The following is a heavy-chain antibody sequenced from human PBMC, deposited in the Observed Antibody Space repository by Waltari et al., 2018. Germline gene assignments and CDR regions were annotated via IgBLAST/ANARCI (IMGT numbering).Heavy chain of an antibody. J-gene: IGHJ6*02. CDR3: ARGSDDYYNGLDV. V-gene: IGHV1-8*01. CDR1: GDTFTNAD. Sequence: QVHLVQSGAEVKKSGASVKVSCKVSGDTFTNADLNWVRQAAGQGLEWMGWMSSMIESTAYAEKFQGRVRMTRNMSISTAYMELNSLISDDTAVYYCARGSDDYYNGLDVWGQGTTVIVSS. CDR2: MSSMIEST.